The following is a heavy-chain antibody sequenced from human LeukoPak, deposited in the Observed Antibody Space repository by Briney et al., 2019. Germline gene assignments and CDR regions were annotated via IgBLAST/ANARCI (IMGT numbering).Heavy chain of an antibody. CDR3: ARDYYGDHFDY. CDR2: ISSSCSPI. CDR1: GFTFSNYE. V-gene: IGHV3-48*03. Sequence: GGSLRLSCAASGFTFSNYEMNWVRQAPGKGLEWFSYISSSCSPIYYAASVNGRFTISTDNAKTSLYLQMNSLRAEDTAVYYCARDYYGDHFDYWGQGTLVTVSS. J-gene: IGHJ4*02. D-gene: IGHD4-17*01.